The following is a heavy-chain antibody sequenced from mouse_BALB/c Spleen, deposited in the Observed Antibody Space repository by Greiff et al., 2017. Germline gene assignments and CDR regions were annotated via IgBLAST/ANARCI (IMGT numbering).Heavy chain of an antibody. J-gene: IGHJ2*01. Sequence: VQLQQSGAELVKPGASVKLSCTASGFNIKDTYMHWVKQRPEQGLEWIGRIDPANGNTKYDPKFQGKATITADTSSNTAYLQLSSLTSEDTAVYYCARGKIGAITTVDYWGQGTTLTVSS. CDR2: IDPANGNT. CDR3: ARGKIGAITTVDY. CDR1: GFNIKDTY. V-gene: IGHV14-3*02. D-gene: IGHD1-1*01.